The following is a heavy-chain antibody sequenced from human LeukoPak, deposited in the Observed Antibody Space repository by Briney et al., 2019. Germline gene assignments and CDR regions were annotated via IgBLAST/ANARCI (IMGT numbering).Heavy chain of an antibody. CDR3: AKGAGSDYYYYMDV. CDR1: GFTFHKHP. Sequence: GGSLRLSCAATGFTFHKHPMHWVRQLPGKGLEWVSLISRDGGSTYYADSVKGRFTISRDNSKNSLYLQMNSLRAEDTALYYCAKGAGSDYYYYMDVWGKGTTVTVSS. CDR2: ISRDGGST. V-gene: IGHV3-43D*03. J-gene: IGHJ6*03. D-gene: IGHD1-26*01.